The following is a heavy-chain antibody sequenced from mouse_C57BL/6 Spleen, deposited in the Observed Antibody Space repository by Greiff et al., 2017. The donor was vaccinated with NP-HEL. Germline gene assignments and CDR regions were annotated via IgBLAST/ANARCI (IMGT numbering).Heavy chain of an antibody. CDR3: ARSGSSPYWYFDV. Sequence: VQLQQPGAELVRPGSSVKLSCKASGYTFTSYWMDWVKQRPGQGLEWIGNIYPSDSETHYNQKFKDKATLTVDKSSSTAYMQLSSLTSEDSAVYYCARSGSSPYWYFDVWGTGTTVTVSS. D-gene: IGHD1-1*01. J-gene: IGHJ1*03. CDR1: GYTFTSYW. V-gene: IGHV1-61*01. CDR2: IYPSDSET.